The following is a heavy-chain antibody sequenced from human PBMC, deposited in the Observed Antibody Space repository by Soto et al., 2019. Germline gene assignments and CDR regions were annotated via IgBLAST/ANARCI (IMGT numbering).Heavy chain of an antibody. J-gene: IGHJ4*02. CDR2: IIPIFGTA. CDR3: ARRKVATRIFDY. V-gene: IGHV1-69*13. CDR1: GGTFSSYA. Sequence: GASVKVSCKASGGTFSSYAISWVRQAPGQGLEWMGGIIPIFGTANYAQKFQGRVTITADESTSTAYMELSSLRSEDTAVYYCARRKVATRIFDYWGQGTLVTVSS. D-gene: IGHD5-12*01.